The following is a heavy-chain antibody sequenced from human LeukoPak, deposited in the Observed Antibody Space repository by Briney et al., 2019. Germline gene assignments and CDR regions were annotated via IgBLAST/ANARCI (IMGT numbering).Heavy chain of an antibody. CDR2: IIPILGIA. CDR1: GGTFSSYA. D-gene: IGHD3-10*01. J-gene: IGHJ5*02. CDR3: ASSGRITMVRGVGEFDP. Sequence: ASVKVSCKASGGTFSSYAISWVRQAPGQGLEWMGRIIPILGIANYAQKFQGRVTITTDKSTSTDYMELSSLRSEDTAVYYCASSGRITMVRGVGEFDPWGQGTLVTVSS. V-gene: IGHV1-69*04.